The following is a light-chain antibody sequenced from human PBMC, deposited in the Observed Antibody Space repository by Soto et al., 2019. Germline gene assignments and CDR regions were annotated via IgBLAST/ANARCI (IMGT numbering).Light chain of an antibody. Sequence: ERVTTQAPGAMCLSPGERPTLSRQSSQSISRNFAWYQQKPGQAPRLLIYGASTRATGIPARFSGSGSGTEFTLTISRLQSEDFAIYYCQQYDIWPPYTFGQGTKVDIK. CDR1: QSISRN. CDR2: GAS. V-gene: IGKV3-15*01. J-gene: IGKJ2*01. CDR3: QQYDIWPPYT.